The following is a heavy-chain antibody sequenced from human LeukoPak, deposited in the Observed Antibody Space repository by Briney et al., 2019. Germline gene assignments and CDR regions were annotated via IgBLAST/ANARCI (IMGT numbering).Heavy chain of an antibody. V-gene: IGHV3-15*01. J-gene: IGHJ4*02. CDR3: TTDGVDFWSGYYIGNY. CDR2: IKSNVDGGAR. D-gene: IGHD3-3*01. Sequence: GGSLRLSCAASGFTFSDIWMSWVRQAPGKGLEWVGRIKSNVDGGARDYAAPVKGRFTISRDDSKNTLYLQMSRLKTEDTGVYYCTTDGVDFWSGYYIGNYWGQGTLVAASS. CDR1: GFTFSDIW.